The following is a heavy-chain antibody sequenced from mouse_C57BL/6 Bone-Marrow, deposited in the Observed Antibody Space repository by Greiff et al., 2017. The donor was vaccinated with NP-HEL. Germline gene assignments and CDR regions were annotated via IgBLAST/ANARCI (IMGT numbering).Heavy chain of an antibody. CDR1: GYTFTSYG. J-gene: IGHJ3*01. V-gene: IGHV1-81*01. Sequence: QVQLQQSGAELARPGASVKLSCKASGYTFTSYGISWVKQRTGQGLEWIGEIYPRSGNTYYNEKFKGKATLTADKSSSTAYMELRSLTSEDSAVYFCARSDYGNYLFAYWGQGTLVTVSA. CDR2: IYPRSGNT. D-gene: IGHD2-1*01. CDR3: ARSDYGNYLFAY.